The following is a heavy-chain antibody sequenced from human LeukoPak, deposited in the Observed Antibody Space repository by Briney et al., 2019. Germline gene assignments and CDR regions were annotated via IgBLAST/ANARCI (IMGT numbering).Heavy chain of an antibody. D-gene: IGHD3-16*01. Sequence: SETLSLTCSVSGDFISSGSYYWSWIRQPAGKGLEWIGRIYTSGSTNYIPSLKSRLTISVDTSKNQFSLRLSSVTAADTAVYYCARDLRYDPPAGAFDIWGQGTMVTVSS. CDR3: ARDLRYDPPAGAFDI. V-gene: IGHV4-61*02. CDR1: GDFISSGSYY. CDR2: IYTSGST. J-gene: IGHJ3*02.